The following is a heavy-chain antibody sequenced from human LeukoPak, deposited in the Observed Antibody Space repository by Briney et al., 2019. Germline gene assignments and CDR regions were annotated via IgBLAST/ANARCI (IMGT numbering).Heavy chain of an antibody. Sequence: GGSLRLSCAASGFTFSTYALHWVRQAPGKGLEWVAVISYDGSNKYYADSVKGRFTISRDNSKNTLYLQMNSLRAEDTAVYYCARDDGSTGSGPGNYWGQGTLVTVSS. CDR3: ARDDGSTGSGPGNY. CDR1: GFTFSTYA. J-gene: IGHJ4*02. V-gene: IGHV3-30-3*01. CDR2: ISYDGSNK. D-gene: IGHD6-19*01.